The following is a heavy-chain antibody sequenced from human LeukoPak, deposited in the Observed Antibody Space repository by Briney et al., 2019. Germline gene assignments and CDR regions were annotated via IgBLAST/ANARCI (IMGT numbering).Heavy chain of an antibody. CDR2: ISSSGSTI. J-gene: IGHJ6*04. V-gene: IGHV3-48*03. Sequence: GGSLRLSCAASGFTFSSYEMNWVRQAPGKGLEGVSYISSSGSTIYYADSVKGRFTISRDDAKNSLYLQMNSLRAEDTAVYYCARDPMGSYYYYYGMDVWGKGTTVTVSS. D-gene: IGHD5-24*01. CDR3: ARDPMGSYYYYYGMDV. CDR1: GFTFSSYE.